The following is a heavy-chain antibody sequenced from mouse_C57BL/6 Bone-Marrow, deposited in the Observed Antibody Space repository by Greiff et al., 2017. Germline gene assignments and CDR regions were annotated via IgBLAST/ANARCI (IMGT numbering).Heavy chain of an antibody. CDR2: ISSGSSTI. CDR3: ARDDYGSSGVAY. D-gene: IGHD1-1*01. Sequence: EVQLVESGGGLVKPGGSLKLSCAASGFTFSDYGMHWVRQAPEKGLEWVAYISSGSSTIYYADTVKGRFTISRDNAKNTLFLQMTSLRSEDTAMYYCARDDYGSSGVAYWGQGTLVTVSA. V-gene: IGHV5-17*01. CDR1: GFTFSDYG. J-gene: IGHJ3*01.